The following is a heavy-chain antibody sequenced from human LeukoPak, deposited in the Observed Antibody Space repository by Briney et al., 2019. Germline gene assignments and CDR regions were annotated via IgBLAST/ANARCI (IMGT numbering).Heavy chain of an antibody. D-gene: IGHD6-19*01. J-gene: IGHJ4*02. CDR2: INPNSGGT. CDR1: GYTFTGYY. Sequence: ASVKVSCKASGYTFTGYYMHWVRQAPGRGLEGLGWINPNSGGTNYAQKFQGRVTMTRDTSISTAYMELSRLRSDDTAVYYCARLTYSSGWYSDADYWGQGTLVTVSS. V-gene: IGHV1-2*02. CDR3: ARLTYSSGWYSDADY.